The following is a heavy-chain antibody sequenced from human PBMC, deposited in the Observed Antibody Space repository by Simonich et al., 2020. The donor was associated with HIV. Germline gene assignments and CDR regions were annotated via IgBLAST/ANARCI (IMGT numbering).Heavy chain of an antibody. J-gene: IGHJ4*02. V-gene: IGHV4-34*01. D-gene: IGHD3-3*01. CDR3: AKDYTGPWGVFFFDY. CDR1: GGSFSGYY. Sequence: QVQLQQWGAGLLKPSETLSLTCAVYGGSFSGYYWSWIRQPPGKGLEWIGEINHSGSTNYNPSPKSRVTISVDKSKNQFSLKVNSVTAADTAVYLCAKDYTGPWGVFFFDYWGQGALVTVSS. CDR2: INHSGST.